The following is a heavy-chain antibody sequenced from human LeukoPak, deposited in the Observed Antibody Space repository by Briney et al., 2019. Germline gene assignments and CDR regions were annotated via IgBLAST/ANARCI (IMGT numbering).Heavy chain of an antibody. D-gene: IGHD2-2*01. V-gene: IGHV4-59*01. J-gene: IGHJ3*02. CDR2: LYYSGST. CDR3: ARGLGYCSSTSCYGFLYAFDI. CDR1: GGSISSYY. Sequence: PSETLSLTCTVSGGSISSYYWSWLRPPPGKGLVGWGYLYYSGSTNYNPSLKSRVTISVDTSKNQFSLKLSSVTAADTAVCYCARGLGYCSSTSCYGFLYAFDIWGRGTMVTVSS.